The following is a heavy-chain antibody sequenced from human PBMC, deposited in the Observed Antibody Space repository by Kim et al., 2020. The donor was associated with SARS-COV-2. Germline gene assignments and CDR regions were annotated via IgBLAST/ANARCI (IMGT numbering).Heavy chain of an antibody. CDR3: ARDGGHYDSSGYYY. D-gene: IGHD3-22*01. Sequence: SQKFQGRVTITRDTSASTAYMELSSLRSEDTAVYYCARDGGHYDSSGYYYWGQGTLVTVSS. V-gene: IGHV1-3*01. J-gene: IGHJ4*02.